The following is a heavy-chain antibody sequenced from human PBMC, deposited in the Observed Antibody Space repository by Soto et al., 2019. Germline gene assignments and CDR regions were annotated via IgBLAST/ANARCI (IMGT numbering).Heavy chain of an antibody. D-gene: IGHD3-3*01. Sequence: QVQLVQSGPEVRKPGSSMKVSCKASGGTFSSYGLTWVRQAPGQGLEWMGGIIPVFGTANYAQNFRGRVTITADESSTTVYMELSSLRSEDTAVYYCARGRGRIHLLQGFYYAMDVWGQGTTVTVSS. CDR2: IIPVFGTA. V-gene: IGHV1-69*01. J-gene: IGHJ6*01. CDR1: GGTFSSYG. CDR3: ARGRGRIHLLQGFYYAMDV.